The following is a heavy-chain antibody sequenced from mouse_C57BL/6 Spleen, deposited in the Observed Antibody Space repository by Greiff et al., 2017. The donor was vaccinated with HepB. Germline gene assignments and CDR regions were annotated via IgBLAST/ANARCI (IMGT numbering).Heavy chain of an antibody. J-gene: IGHJ1*03. D-gene: IGHD4-1*02. CDR3: ARGSTGVWYFDV. V-gene: IGHV5-4*01. CDR2: ISDGGSYT. CDR1: GFTFSSYA. Sequence: VQLQESGGGLVKPGGSLKLSCAASGFTFSSYAMSWVRQTPEKRLEWVATISDGGSYTYYPDNVKGRFTISRDNAKNNLYLQMSHLKSEDTAMYYCARGSTGVWYFDVWGTGTTVTVSS.